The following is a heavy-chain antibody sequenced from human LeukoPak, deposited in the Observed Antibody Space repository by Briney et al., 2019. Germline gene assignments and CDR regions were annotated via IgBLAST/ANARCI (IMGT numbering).Heavy chain of an antibody. Sequence: HPGGSLRLSCAASGFTVSSNYMGWVRQAPGKGLEWVSAISGSGGSTFYADSVKGRFTTSRDNSKNTLYLQMNSLRAEDTAVYYCAKTYYSGYALSYYYYMDVWGKGTTVTISS. CDR3: AKTYYSGYALSYYYYMDV. CDR1: GFTVSSNY. J-gene: IGHJ6*03. D-gene: IGHD5-12*01. V-gene: IGHV3-23*01. CDR2: ISGSGGST.